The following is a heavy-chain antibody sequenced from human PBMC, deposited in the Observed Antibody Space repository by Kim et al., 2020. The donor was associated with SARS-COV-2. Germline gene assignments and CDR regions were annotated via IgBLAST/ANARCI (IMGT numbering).Heavy chain of an antibody. J-gene: IGHJ4*02. Sequence: SVKGRFIISRANSRDTLYLQMSSLRVEDTAVYYCAKTGHSSSSRGYYFESWGQGTLVTVSS. D-gene: IGHD6-6*01. CDR3: AKTGHSSSSRGYYFES. V-gene: IGHV3-23*01.